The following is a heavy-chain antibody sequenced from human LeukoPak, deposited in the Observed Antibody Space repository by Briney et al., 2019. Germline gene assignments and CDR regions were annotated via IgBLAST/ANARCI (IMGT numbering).Heavy chain of an antibody. V-gene: IGHV4-61*02. CDR1: GGSINSDSYY. J-gene: IGHJ3*02. Sequence: TLSLTCTVSGGSINSDSYYWSWIRQPAGKGLEWIGRIHTSGSTNYNSSLKSRVTVSVDTSKNQFSLKLSSVTAADTAVYYCAKYSTSSGDAFDIWGQGTMVTVSS. CDR2: IHTSGST. CDR3: AKYSTSSGDAFDI. D-gene: IGHD6-6*01.